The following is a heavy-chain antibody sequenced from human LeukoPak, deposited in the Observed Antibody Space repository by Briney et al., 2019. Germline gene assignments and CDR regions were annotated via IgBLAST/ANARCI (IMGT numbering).Heavy chain of an antibody. V-gene: IGHV1-18*01. D-gene: IGHD6-6*01. CDR2: ISAYNGNT. CDR3: ARLLAAPLPRPNNWFDP. CDR1: GYTFTSYG. Sequence: ASVKVSCKASGYTFTSYGISWVRQAPGQGLEWMGWISAYNGNTNYAQKLQGRVTMTTDTSTSTAYMELRSLRSDDTAVYYCARLLAAPLPRPNNWFDPWGQGTLVTVSS. J-gene: IGHJ5*02.